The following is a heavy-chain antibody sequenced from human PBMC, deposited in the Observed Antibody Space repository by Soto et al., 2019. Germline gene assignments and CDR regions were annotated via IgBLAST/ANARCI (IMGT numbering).Heavy chain of an antibody. CDR3: ARPPGYISDWQYFDL. J-gene: IGHJ4*02. CDR2: ISPKSGAT. D-gene: IGHD2-21*02. V-gene: IGHV1-2*02. Sequence: ASVKVSCKASGYTFINYYMHWVRQAPGQGFEWMGRISPKSGATNYAQKFQGRVSMTWDTPLKTAYMELSSLMSEDTAVYYCARPPGYISDWQYFDLWGQGTLVTVSS. CDR1: GYTFINYY.